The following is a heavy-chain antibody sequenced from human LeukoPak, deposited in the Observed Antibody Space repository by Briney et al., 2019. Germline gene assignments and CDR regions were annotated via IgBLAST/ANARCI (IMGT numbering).Heavy chain of an antibody. V-gene: IGHV3-11*04. CDR1: GITFSDYH. CDR2: ISSSGRTI. Sequence: GGSLRLSCAASGITFSDYHMSWIRQAPGKGLEWVSYISSSGRTITYADSVKGRFTISRDNAKNSLYLQMNSLRAEDTAVYYCAELGITMIGGVWGKGTTVTISS. J-gene: IGHJ6*04. D-gene: IGHD3-10*02. CDR3: AELGITMIGGV.